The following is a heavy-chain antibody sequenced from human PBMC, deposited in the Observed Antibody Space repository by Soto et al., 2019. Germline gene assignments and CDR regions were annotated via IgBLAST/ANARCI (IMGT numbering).Heavy chain of an antibody. CDR1: GGTFSSYT. V-gene: IGHV1-69*02. Sequence: ASVKVSCKASGGTFSSYTISWVRQAPGQGLEWMGRIIPILGIANYAQKFQGRVTITADKSTSTAYMELSSLRSEDTAVYYCATGKTHIGYCSSTSCHPYYYYYYYMDVWGKGTTVTVSS. CDR3: ATGKTHIGYCSSTSCHPYYYYYYYMDV. D-gene: IGHD2-2*01. J-gene: IGHJ6*03. CDR2: IIPILGIA.